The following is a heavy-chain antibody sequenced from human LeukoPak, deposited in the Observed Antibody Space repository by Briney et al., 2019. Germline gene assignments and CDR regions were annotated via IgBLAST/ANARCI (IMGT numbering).Heavy chain of an antibody. Sequence: ASVKVSCKASGYTFTSYYMHWVRQAPGQGLEWVGIINPSGGSTSYAQKFQGRVTMTRDTSTSTVHMELSSLRSEDTAVYYCARDQRDYSYYYYYGVDVWGQGTTVTVSS. J-gene: IGHJ6*02. CDR2: INPSGGST. D-gene: IGHD2-15*01. CDR1: GYTFTSYY. V-gene: IGHV1-46*01. CDR3: ARDQRDYSYYYYYGVDV.